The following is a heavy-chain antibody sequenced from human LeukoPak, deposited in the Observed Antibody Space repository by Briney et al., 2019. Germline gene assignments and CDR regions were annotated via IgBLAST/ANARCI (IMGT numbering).Heavy chain of an antibody. CDR3: ACGYSAYPAGY. Sequence: GSLRLSCAASGFTFSSYSMNWVRQAPGKGLEWVSSISSSGSYIYYADSVRGRFTISRDNAKNSLYLQMNSLRAEDTAVYYCACGYSAYPAGYWGQGTLVTVSS. CDR1: GFTFSSYS. V-gene: IGHV3-21*01. J-gene: IGHJ4*02. D-gene: IGHD5-12*01. CDR2: ISSSGSYI.